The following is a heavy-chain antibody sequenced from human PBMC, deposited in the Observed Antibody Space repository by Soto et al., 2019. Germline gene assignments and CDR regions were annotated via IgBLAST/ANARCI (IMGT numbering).Heavy chain of an antibody. Sequence: GGSLRLSCAASGFTFSSYAMSLVRQAPGKGLECVSAISGSGGSTYYADSVKGRFTISRDNSKNTLYLQMNSLRAEDTAVYYCAKGRHSTIFGVVIIVPAFFDYWGQGTLVTVSS. CDR1: GFTFSSYA. CDR3: AKGRHSTIFGVVIIVPAFFDY. V-gene: IGHV3-23*01. D-gene: IGHD3-3*01. CDR2: ISGSGGST. J-gene: IGHJ4*02.